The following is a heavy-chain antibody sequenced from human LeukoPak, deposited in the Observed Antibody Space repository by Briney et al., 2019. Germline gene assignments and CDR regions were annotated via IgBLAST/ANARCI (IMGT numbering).Heavy chain of an antibody. V-gene: IGHV1-2*02. CDR2: INLNRGGP. CDR3: ARVVRAWIQLYQLDY. D-gene: IGHD5-18*01. J-gene: IGHJ4*02. Sequence: ARVKVSCKASGYTFTGYYMHWVRQAPGQGLEWMGWINLNRGGPTTAQKFQGRVTMTRDTPISTAYEELSRLRSDDTAVYYCARVVRAWIQLYQLDYWGQGTLVT. CDR1: GYTFTGYY.